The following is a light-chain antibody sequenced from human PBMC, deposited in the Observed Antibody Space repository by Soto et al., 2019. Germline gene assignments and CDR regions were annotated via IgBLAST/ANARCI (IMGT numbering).Light chain of an antibody. CDR1: SSDVGSYNL. Sequence: QSALTQPASVSGSPGPSITISCTGTSSDVGSYNLVSWYQQHPGNAPKLIIYEGSKRPSGVSNRFSGSKSGNTVSLTISGVEAEHEVDYYCFSFAGSRTYVFRTRTKVTVL. CDR3: FSFAGSRTYV. J-gene: IGLJ1*01. V-gene: IGLV2-23*01. CDR2: EGS.